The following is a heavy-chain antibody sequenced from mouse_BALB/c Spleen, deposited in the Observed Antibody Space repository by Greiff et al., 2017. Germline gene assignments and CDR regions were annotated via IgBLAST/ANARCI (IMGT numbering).Heavy chain of an antibody. Sequence: EVKVVESGGGLVKPGGSLKLSCAASGFTFSDYYMYWVRQTPEKRLEWVATISDGGSYTYYPDSVKGRFTISRDNAKNNLYLQMSSLKSEDTAMYYCARSSTMITEFAYWGQGTLVTVSA. CDR2: ISDGGSYT. J-gene: IGHJ3*01. CDR3: ARSSTMITEFAY. D-gene: IGHD2-4*01. CDR1: GFTFSDYY. V-gene: IGHV5-4*02.